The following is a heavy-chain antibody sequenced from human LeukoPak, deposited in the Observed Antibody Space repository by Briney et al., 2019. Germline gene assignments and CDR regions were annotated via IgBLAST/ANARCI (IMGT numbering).Heavy chain of an antibody. CDR1: GYNFTTYW. CDR2: IYPGDSDT. V-gene: IGHV5-51*01. CDR3: ARSSTYSPYYFDS. J-gene: IGHJ4*01. D-gene: IGHD2-2*01. Sequence: GESLKISCKGSGYNFTTYWIGWVRQMPGKGLGWMGIIYPGDSDTRYSPSFQGQVTISADKSISTAFLQWSSLKASDTAMYYCARSSTYSPYYFDSWGQGTLVTVSS.